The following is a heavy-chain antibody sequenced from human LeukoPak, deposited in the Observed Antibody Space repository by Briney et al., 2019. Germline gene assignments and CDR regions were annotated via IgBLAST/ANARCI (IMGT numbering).Heavy chain of an antibody. CDR2: INPNSGGT. J-gene: IGHJ4*02. Sequence: ASVKVSCKASGYTFTGYYMHWVRQAPGQGLEWMGWINPNSGGTNYAQKFQGRVTMTRDTSISTAYMELSRLRSDDTAVYYCAALGYCSGGSCPRRHFDYWGQGTLVTVSS. CDR3: AALGYCSGGSCPRRHFDY. CDR1: GYTFTGYY. V-gene: IGHV1-2*02. D-gene: IGHD2-15*01.